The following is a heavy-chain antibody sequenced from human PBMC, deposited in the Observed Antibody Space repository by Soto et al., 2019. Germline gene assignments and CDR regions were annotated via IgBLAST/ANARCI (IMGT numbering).Heavy chain of an antibody. D-gene: IGHD2-21*02. V-gene: IGHV5-51*01. J-gene: IGHJ3*02. CDR3: ARHIAYCGGDCHLDAFDI. Sequence: GESLKISCKGSGYSFTSYWIGWVRQMPGKGLEWMGIIYPGDSDTRYSPSFQGQVTISADKSISTAYLQWSSLKASDTAMYYCARHIAYCGGDCHLDAFDIWGQGTMVTVSS. CDR2: IYPGDSDT. CDR1: GYSFTSYW.